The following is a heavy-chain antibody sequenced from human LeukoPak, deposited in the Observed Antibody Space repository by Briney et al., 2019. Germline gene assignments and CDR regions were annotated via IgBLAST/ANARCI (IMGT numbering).Heavy chain of an antibody. CDR1: GDSIISSRYY. Sequence: SETLSLTCTVSGDSIISSRYYWGWIRQPPGRDLEWLGSIYYSGSPYYNPSLNSRVTISVDTSTNQFSLKLSSVTTADPAVYYCARDYLGGNPDAFDIWGQGTMVTVSS. CDR3: ARDYLGGNPDAFDI. J-gene: IGHJ3*02. D-gene: IGHD4-23*01. V-gene: IGHV4-39*07. CDR2: IYYSGSP.